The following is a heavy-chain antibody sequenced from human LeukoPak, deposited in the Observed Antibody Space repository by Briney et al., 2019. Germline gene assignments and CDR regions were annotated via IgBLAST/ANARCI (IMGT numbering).Heavy chain of an antibody. Sequence: PSQTLSLTCTVSGGSISSGDYYWSWIRQPPGKGLEWIGYIYYSGSTYYNPSLKSRVTISVDTSKNQFSLKLSSVTAADTAVYYCARGQDIVATADYWGQGTLVTVSS. D-gene: IGHD5-12*01. CDR3: ARGQDIVATADY. CDR2: IYYSGST. J-gene: IGHJ4*02. V-gene: IGHV4-30-4*01. CDR1: GGSISSGDYY.